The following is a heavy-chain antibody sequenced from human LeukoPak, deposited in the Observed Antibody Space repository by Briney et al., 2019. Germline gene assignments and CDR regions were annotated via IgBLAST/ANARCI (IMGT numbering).Heavy chain of an antibody. J-gene: IGHJ6*03. V-gene: IGHV4-59*01. Sequence: PSETLSPTCTVSGGSISSYYWSWIRQPPGKGLEWIGYIYYSGSTNYNPSLKSRVTISVDTSKNQFSLKLSSVTAADTAVYYCARARADSSSWYYYYYMDVWGKGTTVTVSS. D-gene: IGHD6-13*01. CDR3: ARARADSSSWYYYYYMDV. CDR1: GGSISSYY. CDR2: IYYSGST.